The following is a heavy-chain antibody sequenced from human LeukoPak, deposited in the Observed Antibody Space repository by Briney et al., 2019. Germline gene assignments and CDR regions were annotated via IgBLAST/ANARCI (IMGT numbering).Heavy chain of an antibody. V-gene: IGHV1-69*01. Sequence: ASVTVSFKASGGTFSSYAISWVRQAPGQGLEWMGGIIPIFGTANYAQKFQGRVTITADESTSTAYMELSSLRSEDTAVYYCARESRVRSSWSGNWYFDLWGRGTLVTVSS. D-gene: IGHD6-13*01. CDR3: ARESRVRSSWSGNWYFDL. J-gene: IGHJ2*01. CDR2: IIPIFGTA. CDR1: GGTFSSYA.